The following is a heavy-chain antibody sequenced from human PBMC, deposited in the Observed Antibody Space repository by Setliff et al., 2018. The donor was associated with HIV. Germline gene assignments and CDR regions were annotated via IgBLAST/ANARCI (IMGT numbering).Heavy chain of an antibody. CDR1: GGSISSYY. J-gene: IGHJ5*02. CDR3: ARQTYYYDNSGHNWFDP. Sequence: SETLSLTCTVSGGSISSYYWSWIRQPPGKGLEWIGYINTSGTANYNPSLKSRVTISVDTSKNQFSLKLSSVTAADTAVYFCARQTYYYDNSGHNWFDPWGQGTLVTVSS. CDR2: INTSGTA. D-gene: IGHD3-22*01. V-gene: IGHV4-4*09.